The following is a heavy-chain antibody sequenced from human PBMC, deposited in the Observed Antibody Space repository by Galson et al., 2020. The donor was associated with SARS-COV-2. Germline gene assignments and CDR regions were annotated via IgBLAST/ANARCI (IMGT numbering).Heavy chain of an antibody. V-gene: IGHV4-30-4*01. CDR3: ARARHDSSGYSFDY. CDR1: GGSTSNGDYY. Sequence: TSETLSLTCTVSGGSTSNGDYYWTWIRQHPGKGLEWIGYIYYVGTVYYNPSLKTRSTISVDTSKNQFSLKMTSVTAADTAVYYCARARHDSSGYSFDYWGQGTLVTVSS. CDR2: IYYVGTV. J-gene: IGHJ4*02. D-gene: IGHD3-22*01.